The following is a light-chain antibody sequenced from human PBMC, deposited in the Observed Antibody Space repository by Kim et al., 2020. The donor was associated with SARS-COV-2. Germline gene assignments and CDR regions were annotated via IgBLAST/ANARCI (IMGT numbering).Light chain of an antibody. CDR1: MEHGRYV. V-gene: IGLV4-69*02. CDR2: LNTDGSH. Sequence: VMPTCRRGMEHGRYVSEWHQQRPEKGPRYLMKLNTDGSHSKGDGIPDRFSGSLSGAERYLTISSLQSEDEADYYCQTWGAGIRVFGGGTQLTVL. CDR3: QTWGAGIRV. J-gene: IGLJ2*01.